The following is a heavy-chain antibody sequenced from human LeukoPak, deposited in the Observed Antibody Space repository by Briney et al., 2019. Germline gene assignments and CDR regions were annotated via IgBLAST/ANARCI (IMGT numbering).Heavy chain of an antibody. D-gene: IGHD4-17*01. Sequence: PGGSLRLSCAASGFTFDDYTMHWVRQAPGKGLEWISGISWNSDNIGYADSVKGRFTISRDNAKNSLYLQMNSLRAEDTAVYYCAREDYGYSFDYWGQGTLVTVSS. CDR2: ISWNSDNI. J-gene: IGHJ4*02. V-gene: IGHV3-9*01. CDR3: AREDYGYSFDY. CDR1: GFTFDDYT.